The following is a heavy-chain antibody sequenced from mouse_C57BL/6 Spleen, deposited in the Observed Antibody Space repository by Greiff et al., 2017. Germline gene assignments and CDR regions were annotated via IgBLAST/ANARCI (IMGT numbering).Heavy chain of an antibody. Sequence: EVKLMESGGGLVQPGGSLSLSCAASGFTFTDYYLSWVRQPPGKALEWLGFIRNKATGYTTEYSASVKGRFTISRDNSQSILYLQMNALRAEDSATYYCAIYGDGNYFYYYAKDYWGQGTSGTVSS. CDR3: AIYGDGNYFYYYAKDY. D-gene: IGHD2-1*01. J-gene: IGHJ4*01. V-gene: IGHV7-3*01. CDR1: GFTFTDYY. CDR2: IRNKATGYTT.